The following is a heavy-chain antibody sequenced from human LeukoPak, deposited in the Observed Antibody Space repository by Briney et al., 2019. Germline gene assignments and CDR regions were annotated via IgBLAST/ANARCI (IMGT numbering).Heavy chain of an antibody. V-gene: IGHV4-39*07. CDR3: AREHCSGGSCTDSRFDP. CDR2: IYYSGNT. CDR1: GGSISSSNFY. D-gene: IGHD2-15*01. Sequence: SETLSLTCTVSGGSISSSNFYWDWFRQPPGKGLEWIGNIYYSGNTYYNSSLKSRVTISIDTSKNQFSLKLTSVTAADTAVYYCAREHCSGGSCTDSRFDPWGQGTLVTVSS. J-gene: IGHJ5*02.